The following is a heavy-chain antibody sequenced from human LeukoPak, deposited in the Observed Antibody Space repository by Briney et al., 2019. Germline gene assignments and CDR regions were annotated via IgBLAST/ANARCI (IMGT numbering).Heavy chain of an antibody. CDR3: ARSRYSYSSMD. CDR2: INTDGSNS. Sequence: PGGSLRLSCAASGFTLNNYWMHWVRQGPGKGMVRVSRINTDGSNSNYADSVKGRFTISRDNAKNTLYLQMNSLRAEDTAVYYCARSRYSYSSMDWGEGTLVTVSS. V-gene: IGHV3-74*01. CDR1: GFTLNNYW. J-gene: IGHJ4*02. D-gene: IGHD6-6*01.